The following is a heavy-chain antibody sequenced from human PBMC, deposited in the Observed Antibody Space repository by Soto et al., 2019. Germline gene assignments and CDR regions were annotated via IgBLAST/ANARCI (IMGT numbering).Heavy chain of an antibody. CDR2: IDPSDSYT. CDR1: GYSFTSYW. J-gene: IGHJ6*02. V-gene: IGHV5-10-1*01. D-gene: IGHD2-15*01. CDR3: ATTAHCSGGSCYRSYYGMDV. Sequence: PGESLKISCKGSGYSFTSYWISWVRQMPGKGLEWMGRIDPSDSYTNYSPSFQGHVTISADKSISTAYLQWSSLKASDTAMYYCATTAHCSGGSCYRSYYGMDVRGQGTTVTVS.